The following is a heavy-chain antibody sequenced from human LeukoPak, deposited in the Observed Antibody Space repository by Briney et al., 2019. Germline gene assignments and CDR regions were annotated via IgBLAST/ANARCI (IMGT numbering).Heavy chain of an antibody. CDR1: GFTFSSYA. J-gene: IGHJ4*02. Sequence: GRSLRLSCAASGFTFSSYAMHWVRQAPGEGLEWVAVISYDGSNKYYADSVKGRFTISRDNSKNTLYLQMNSLRADVTAVYYCARGDYYDSGGYYGPFDYWGQGTLVTVSS. CDR3: ARGDYYDSGGYYGPFDY. CDR2: ISYDGSNK. D-gene: IGHD3-22*01. V-gene: IGHV3-30-3*01.